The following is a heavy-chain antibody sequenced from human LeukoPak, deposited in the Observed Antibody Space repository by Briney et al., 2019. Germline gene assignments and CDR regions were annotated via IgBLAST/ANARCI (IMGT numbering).Heavy chain of an antibody. V-gene: IGHV1-2*02. CDR3: ATFTPDAGGDGYNYVSSRYYYYYYMDV. CDR2: INPNSGDT. D-gene: IGHD5-24*01. J-gene: IGHJ6*03. Sequence: GASVKVSCKASGYIFTGYYMHWVRQAPGQGLEWMGWINPNSGDTNYAQKFQGRVTMTRDTSMSTAYMELSRLRSDDTAVYYCATFTPDAGGDGYNYVSSRYYYYYYMDVWGKGTTVTVSS. CDR1: GYIFTGYY.